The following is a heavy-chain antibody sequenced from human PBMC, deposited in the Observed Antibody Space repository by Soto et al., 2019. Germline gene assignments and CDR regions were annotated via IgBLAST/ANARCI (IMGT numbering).Heavy chain of an antibody. CDR2: IRGTT. CDR1: VLPFNSYS. J-gene: IGHJ3*02. D-gene: IGHD2-21*01. CDR3: ARDDSFAFDI. Sequence: GGSMRLSCAACVLPFNSYSMNWVRQAPGKGLEWVSYIRGTTHYADSVKGRFTISRDNARSSLYLQMNSLRADDTAVYYCARDDSFAFDIWGQGTMVT. V-gene: IGHV3-48*01.